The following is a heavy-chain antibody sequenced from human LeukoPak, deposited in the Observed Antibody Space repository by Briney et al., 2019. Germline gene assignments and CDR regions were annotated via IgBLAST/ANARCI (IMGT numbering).Heavy chain of an antibody. D-gene: IGHD3-3*01. CDR2: FYYSGST. CDR3: ARVNWSGYWPFFDY. CDR1: GGSISSYY. J-gene: IGHJ4*02. Sequence: PSETLSLTCTVSGGSISSYYWSWIRQPPGKGLEWVGYFYYSGSTNYNPSLKSRVTISVDKSKNQFSLKLSSVTAADTAVYYCARVNWSGYWPFFDYWGQGTLVTVSS. V-gene: IGHV4-59*01.